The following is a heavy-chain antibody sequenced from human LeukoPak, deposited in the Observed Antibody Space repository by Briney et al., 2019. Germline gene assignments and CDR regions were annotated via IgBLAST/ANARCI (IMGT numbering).Heavy chain of an antibody. CDR1: GFTFSSYG. CDR3: ASLGPAARTYYDSGGYLNWFDP. J-gene: IGHJ5*02. V-gene: IGHV3-23*01. CDR2: ISGSGSST. Sequence: PGGSLRLSCAASGFTFSSYGMSWVRQAPGKGLEWVSGISGSGSSTYYADSVKGRFTISRDNSKNTLYLQMNSLRAEDTAMYYCASLGPAARTYYDSGGYLNWFDPWGQGTLVTVSS. D-gene: IGHD3-22*01.